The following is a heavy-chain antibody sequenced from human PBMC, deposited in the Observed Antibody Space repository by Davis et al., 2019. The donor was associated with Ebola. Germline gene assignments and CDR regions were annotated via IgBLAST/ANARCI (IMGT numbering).Heavy chain of an antibody. J-gene: IGHJ6*02. Sequence: GESLKISCKGSGYSFTSYWIAWVRQTPEKGLEWMGIIYPGDSDNRYSPSFQGQVTISADKSISTAYLQWSSLKASDTAMYYCARHDEGVAAAGYYYGMDVWGQGTTVTVSS. CDR2: IYPGDSDN. CDR3: ARHDEGVAAAGYYYGMDV. CDR1: GYSFTSYW. V-gene: IGHV5-51*01. D-gene: IGHD6-13*01.